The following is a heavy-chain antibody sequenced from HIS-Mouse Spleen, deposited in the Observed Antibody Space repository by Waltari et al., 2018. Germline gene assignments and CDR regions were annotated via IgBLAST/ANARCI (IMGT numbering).Heavy chain of an antibody. D-gene: IGHD3-10*01. CDR2: INNSGST. Sequence: QVQLQQWGAGLLKPSETLSLTCAAYGGSFRGYYCSCFRQPPGKGLDWIGEINNSGSTNYNPSITSRVTISVDTSKNQFSLKLSSVTAADTAVYYCARSYIGQYYFDYWGQGTLVTVSS. V-gene: IGHV4-34*01. CDR3: ARSYIGQYYFDY. CDR1: GGSFRGYY. J-gene: IGHJ4*02.